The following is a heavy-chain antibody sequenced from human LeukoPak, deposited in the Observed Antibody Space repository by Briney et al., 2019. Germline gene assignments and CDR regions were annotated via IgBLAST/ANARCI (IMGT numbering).Heavy chain of an antibody. CDR3: AREMNGDYCDY. J-gene: IGHJ4*02. D-gene: IGHD4-17*01. CDR2: IYYSGST. Sequence: SETLSLTCAVYGGSFSGYYWSWIRQPPGKGLEWIGYIYYSGSTNYNPSLKSRVTISVDTSKNQFSLKLSSVTAADTAVYYCAREMNGDYCDYWGQGTLVTVSS. V-gene: IGHV4-59*01. CDR1: GGSFSGYY.